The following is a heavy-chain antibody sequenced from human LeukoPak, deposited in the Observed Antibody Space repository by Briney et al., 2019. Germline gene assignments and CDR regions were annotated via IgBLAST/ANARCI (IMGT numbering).Heavy chain of an antibody. V-gene: IGHV3-30*02. CDR2: IRYDGSNK. CDR1: GFTFSSYG. CDR3: AKLLYYYDSSGLLDY. D-gene: IGHD3-22*01. Sequence: GGSLRPSCAASGFTFSSYGMHWVRQAPGKGLEWVAFIRYDGSNKYYADSVKGRFTISRDNSKNTLYLQMNSLRAEDTAVYYCAKLLYYYDSSGLLDYWGQGTLVTVSS. J-gene: IGHJ4*02.